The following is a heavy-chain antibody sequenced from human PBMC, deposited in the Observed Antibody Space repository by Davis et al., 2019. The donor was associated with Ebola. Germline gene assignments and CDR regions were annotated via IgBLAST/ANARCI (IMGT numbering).Heavy chain of an antibody. V-gene: IGHV3-73*01. CDR2: IRSKANSYAT. Sequence: GESLKISCAASGFIFSSYGMHWVRQASGKGLEWVGRIRSKANSYATAYAASVKGRFTISRDDSKNTAYLQMNSLKTEDTAVYYCTSGGIPNDYWGQGTLVTVSS. D-gene: IGHD2-2*01. CDR3: TSGGIPNDY. CDR1: GFIFSSYG. J-gene: IGHJ4*02.